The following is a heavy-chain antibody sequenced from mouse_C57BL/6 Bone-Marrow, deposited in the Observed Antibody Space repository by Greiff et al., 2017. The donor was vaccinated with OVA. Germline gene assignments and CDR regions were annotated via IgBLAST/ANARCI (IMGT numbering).Heavy chain of an antibody. CDR2: INPNNGGT. Sequence: EVQLQQSGPELVKPGASVKMSCKASGYTFTDYNMHWVKQSHGKSLEWIGYINPNNGGTSYNQKFKGKATLTVNKSSSTAYMELRSLTSEDSAVYDCARETLYYDYDDWYFDVWGTGTTVTVSS. V-gene: IGHV1-22*01. D-gene: IGHD2-4*01. J-gene: IGHJ1*03. CDR3: ARETLYYDYDDWYFDV. CDR1: GYTFTDYN.